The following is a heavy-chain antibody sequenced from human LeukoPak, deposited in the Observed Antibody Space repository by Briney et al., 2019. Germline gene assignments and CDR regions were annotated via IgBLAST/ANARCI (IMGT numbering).Heavy chain of an antibody. CDR1: GFTFSSYG. D-gene: IGHD3-10*01. J-gene: IGHJ4*02. CDR2: IWYDGSNK. V-gene: IGHV3-33*08. CDR3: ARAYYYGSGSYYNVGY. Sequence: PGGSLRLSCAASGFTFSSYGMHWVRQAPGKGLEWVAVIWYDGSNKYYADSVKGRFTISRDNSKNTLYLQMNSLRAEDTAVYYCARAYYYGSGSYYNVGYWGQGTLVTVSS.